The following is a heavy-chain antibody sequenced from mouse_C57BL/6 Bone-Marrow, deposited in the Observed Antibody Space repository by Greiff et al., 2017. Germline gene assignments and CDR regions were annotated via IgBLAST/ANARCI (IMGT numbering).Heavy chain of an antibody. J-gene: IGHJ4*01. CDR1: GFNIKDDY. CDR2: IDPENGDT. CDR3: IDYDGYYAMDY. Sequence: SGAELVRPGASVKLSCTASGFNIKDDYMHWVKQRPEQGLEWIGWIDPENGDTEYASKFQGKATITADTSSNTAYLQLSSLTSEDTAVYYCIDYDGYYAMDYWGQGTSVTVSS. D-gene: IGHD2-4*01. V-gene: IGHV14-4*01.